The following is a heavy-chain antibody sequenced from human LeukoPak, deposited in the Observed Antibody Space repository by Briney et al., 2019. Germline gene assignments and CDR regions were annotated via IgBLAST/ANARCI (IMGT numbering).Heavy chain of an antibody. CDR3: ARLGGGGDFDY. CDR2: IYHSGST. D-gene: IGHD1-26*01. CDR1: GGSISSGGYS. V-gene: IGHV4-30-2*01. J-gene: IGHJ4*02. Sequence: KTSETLSLTCAVSGGSISSGGYSWSWIRQPPGKGLEWIGYIYHSGSTYYNPSLKSRVTISVDRSKNQFSLKLSSVTAADTAMYYCARLGGGGDFDYWGQGTLVTVSS.